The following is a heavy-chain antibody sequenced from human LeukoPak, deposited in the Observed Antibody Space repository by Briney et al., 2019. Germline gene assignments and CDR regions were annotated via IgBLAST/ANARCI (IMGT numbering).Heavy chain of an antibody. V-gene: IGHV1-46*01. CDR1: GSSFTSYY. J-gene: IGHJ4*02. CDR3: AREAAGRWRYFDY. Sequence: ASVKVSCKATGSSFTSYYMHWVRQAPGQGLEWMGIINPSGGSTSYAQKFQGRVTMTRDTSTSTVYMELSSMRSEDTAVYYCAREAAGRWRYFDYWGQGTLVTVSS. D-gene: IGHD6-13*01. CDR2: INPSGGST.